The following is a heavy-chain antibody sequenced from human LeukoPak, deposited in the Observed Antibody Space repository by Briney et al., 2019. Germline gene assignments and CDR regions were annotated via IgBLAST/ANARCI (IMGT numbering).Heavy chain of an antibody. CDR2: LYSGGST. D-gene: IGHD3-22*01. J-gene: IGHJ4*02. CDR3: ARDQILPSSGYYLH. CDR1: GFTVSSVY. Sequence: GGSLRLSCTASGFTVSSVYMNWVRQAPGKGLKWVSVLYSGGSTYYADSVRGRFTISRDSSKNTLYLQMDSLRVEDTAVYYCARDQILPSSGYYLHWGQGTLVTVSS. V-gene: IGHV3-53*01.